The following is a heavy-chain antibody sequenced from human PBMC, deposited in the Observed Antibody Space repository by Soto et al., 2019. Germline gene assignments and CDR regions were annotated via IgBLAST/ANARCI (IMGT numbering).Heavy chain of an antibody. CDR1: GFSFKTYN. D-gene: IGHD6-19*01. J-gene: IGHJ6*02. V-gene: IGHV3-21*01. CDR3: ARDVPVAGKNDYGGMDV. Sequence: PGGSLRLSCAASGFSFKTYNMNWVRQAPGKGLEWVSSISGSGSDIFYADSVKGRFTITRDNARNSVYLEMKSLRGEDTAVYYCARDVPVAGKNDYGGMDVWGQGTTVTVSS. CDR2: ISGSGSDI.